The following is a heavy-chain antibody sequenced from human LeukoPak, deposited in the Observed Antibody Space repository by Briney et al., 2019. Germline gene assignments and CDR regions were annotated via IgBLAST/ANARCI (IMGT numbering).Heavy chain of an antibody. CDR3: ARAHSGVNTTMTPHYYYYYIDV. D-gene: IGHD5-18*01. J-gene: IGHJ6*03. CDR2: IYHSGTT. CDR1: GGSISSSDW. V-gene: IGHV4-4*02. Sequence: SGTLSLTCAVSGGSISSSDWWNWVRQAPGKGLEWIGEIYHSGTTNYKPSLKSRVTMSVDKSKNQFSLKLSSVTAADTAMYYCARAHSGVNTTMTPHYYYYYIDVWGKGTTVTISS.